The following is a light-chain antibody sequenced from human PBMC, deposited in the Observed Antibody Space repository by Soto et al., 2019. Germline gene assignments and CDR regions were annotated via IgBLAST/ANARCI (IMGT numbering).Light chain of an antibody. CDR2: AAS. J-gene: IGKJ2*01. V-gene: IGKV1-9*01. Sequence: DIQLTQSPSFLSASVGDRVTITCRASQGLSSYLAWYQQKPGKAPKLLIYAASTLQSGVPSRFSGSRSGTEFPLTISSLQPEDFATYYCQQLNSYPQAFGQGTKLEIK. CDR1: QGLSSY. CDR3: QQLNSYPQA.